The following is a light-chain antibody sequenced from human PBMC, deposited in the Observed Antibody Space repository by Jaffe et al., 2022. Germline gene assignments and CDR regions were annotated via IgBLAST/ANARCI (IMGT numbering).Light chain of an antibody. CDR3: QSYDKSLSAWV. J-gene: IGLJ3*02. Sequence: QSILTQPPSVSGAPGQRVTIPCAGTSSNIGAGYDVQWYQQLPGTAPRVLIYGNTNRPSAVPDRFSGSRSATSASLAITGLQAEDEADYYCQSYDKSLSAWVFGGGTKLTVL. CDR2: GNT. V-gene: IGLV1-40*01. CDR1: SSNIGAGYD.